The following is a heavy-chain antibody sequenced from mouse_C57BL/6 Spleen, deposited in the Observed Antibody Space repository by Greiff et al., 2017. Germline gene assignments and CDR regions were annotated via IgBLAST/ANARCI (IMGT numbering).Heavy chain of an antibody. D-gene: IGHD2-4*01. J-gene: IGHJ4*01. Sequence: QVQLKQSGAELVRPGTSVKVSCKASGYAFTNYLIEWVKQRPGQGLEWIGVINPGSGGTNYNEKFKGKATLTADKSSSTAYMQLSSLTSEDSAVYFCARGDYDWGSAMDYWGQGTSVTVSS. CDR1: GYAFTNYL. CDR2: INPGSGGT. CDR3: ARGDYDWGSAMDY. V-gene: IGHV1-54*01.